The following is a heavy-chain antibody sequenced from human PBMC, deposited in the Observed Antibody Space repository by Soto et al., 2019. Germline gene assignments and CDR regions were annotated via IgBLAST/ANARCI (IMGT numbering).Heavy chain of an antibody. CDR3: ASESGYDFWNGYDINWFDP. V-gene: IGHV1-8*01. J-gene: IGHJ5*02. CDR2: MNPNSGNT. Sequence: SVKVYCKASGYTFTSYHIDRVLEDNEQGLEWMGWMNPNSGNTGYAQKFQGRVTMTRNTSISTAYMELSSLRSEDTAVYYCASESGYDFWNGYDINWFDPWGQGTPVTVS. D-gene: IGHD3-3*01. CDR1: GYTFTSYH.